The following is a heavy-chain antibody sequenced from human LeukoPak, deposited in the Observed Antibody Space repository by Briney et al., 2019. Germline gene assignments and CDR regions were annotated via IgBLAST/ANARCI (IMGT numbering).Heavy chain of an antibody. D-gene: IGHD3-10*01. J-gene: IGHJ4*02. CDR3: GRGMRDYYGLDY. Sequence: GGSLRLSCAASGFTFSDYAMSWVRQAPGKGLEWVSAISGSGVSTFYADSVKGRFTISRDNSKNTLYLQMNRLTVEDTAAYYCGRGMRDYYGLDYWGQGILVTVSS. CDR1: GFTFSDYA. CDR2: ISGSGVST. V-gene: IGHV3-23*01.